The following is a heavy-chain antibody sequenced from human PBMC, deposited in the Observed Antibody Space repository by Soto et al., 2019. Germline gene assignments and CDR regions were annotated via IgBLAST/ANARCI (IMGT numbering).Heavy chain of an antibody. J-gene: IGHJ4*02. Sequence: PGESLKISCKGSGYTFSNFWIGWVRQMPGKGLEWMGIIFPGDSDTRYSPSFEGHVTISTDNSISTAYLHWSSLKASDTAIYYCARNSGSDREGFDSWGQGTQVTVSS. D-gene: IGHD1-26*01. CDR2: IFPGDSDT. CDR1: GYTFSNFW. CDR3: ARNSGSDREGFDS. V-gene: IGHV5-51*01.